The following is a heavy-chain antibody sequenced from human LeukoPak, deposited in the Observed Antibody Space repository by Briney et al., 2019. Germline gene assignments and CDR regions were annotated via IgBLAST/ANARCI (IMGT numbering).Heavy chain of an antibody. V-gene: IGHV4-31*03. CDR3: ARILVPYFGELDP. CDR2: IHHTGTT. J-gene: IGHJ5*02. CDR1: GGSINTDNYY. Sequence: NPSETLSLTCTVSGGSINTDNYYWSWIRQSPVKGLEWIGYIHHTGTTYYNPSLRSRVSISVFTSNNQFSLTLISVTAADTAVYYCARILVPYFGELDPWGRGTLVTVSS. D-gene: IGHD3-10*01.